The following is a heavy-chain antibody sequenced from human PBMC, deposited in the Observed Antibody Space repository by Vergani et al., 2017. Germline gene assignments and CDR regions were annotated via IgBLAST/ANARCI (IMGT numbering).Heavy chain of an antibody. CDR3: ARAKRGSYLGGGPDY. CDR2: INPSGGST. Sequence: QVQLVQSGAEVKKPGASVKVSCKASGYTFTSYYMHWVRQAPGQGLEWMGIINPSGGSTSYAQKFQGRVTMTRDPSTSTVYMELSSLRSEDTAVYYCARAKRGSYLGGGPDYWGQGTLVSVSS. CDR1: GYTFTSYY. D-gene: IGHD1-26*01. J-gene: IGHJ4*02. V-gene: IGHV1-46*03.